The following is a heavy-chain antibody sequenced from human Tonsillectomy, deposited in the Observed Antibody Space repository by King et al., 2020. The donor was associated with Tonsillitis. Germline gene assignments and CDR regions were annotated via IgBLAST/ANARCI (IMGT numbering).Heavy chain of an antibody. CDR2: IKSKTDGGTT. CDR1: GFTFSNAW. D-gene: IGHD6-13*01. V-gene: IGHV3-15*07. Sequence: VQLVESGGGLVKPGGSLRLSCAASGFTFSNAWMNWVRQAPGKGLEWVGRIKSKTDGGTTDYAAPVKGRFTISRDDSKNTLYLQMNSLKTEDTAVYYCTTDTGSRQQLVILDAFDIWGQGTMVTVSS. CDR3: TTDTGSRQQLVILDAFDI. J-gene: IGHJ3*02.